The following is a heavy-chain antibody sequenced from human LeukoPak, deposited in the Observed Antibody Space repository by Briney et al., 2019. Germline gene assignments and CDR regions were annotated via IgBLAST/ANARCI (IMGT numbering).Heavy chain of an antibody. V-gene: IGHV4-59*01. D-gene: IGHD6-13*01. J-gene: IGHJ6*03. CDR2: FSSSGSP. Sequence: SETLSLTCTVSGGSIRTYYWNWIRQSPGKGLEWIGSFSSSGSPDYNPSLRSRITMSVDTSNNQVSLSLSSVTAADTALYYCAWRAAGRGVSYNYYYQDVWGKGTTVTVSS. CDR1: GGSIRTYY. CDR3: AWRAAGRGVSYNYYYQDV.